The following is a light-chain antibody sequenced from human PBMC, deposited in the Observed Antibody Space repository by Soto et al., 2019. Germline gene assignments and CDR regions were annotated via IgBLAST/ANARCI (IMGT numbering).Light chain of an antibody. J-gene: IGKJ3*01. CDR1: QSVSSN. CDR2: GAS. Sequence: EIVMTRSPATLSVSPGERATLSCRASQSVSSNLAGYQQKPGQAPRLLIYGASTRATGIPARFSGSGSVTEFTLTNSSLQSEDFAVYYCQQYNNWPPFTFGPGTKVHIK. V-gene: IGKV3-15*01. CDR3: QQYNNWPPFT.